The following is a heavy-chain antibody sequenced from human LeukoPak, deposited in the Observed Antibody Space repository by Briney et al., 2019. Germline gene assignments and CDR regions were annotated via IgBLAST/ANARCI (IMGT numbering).Heavy chain of an antibody. Sequence: PSETLSLTCAVYGETFSGYYWSWIRQPPGKGLEWIGEIDQSGSTNYNPSLKSRVIMSVDTSKNQFSLELSSVTAADTAVYYCARRPRNSGTYDGPSGLDYWGQGTLVTVSS. J-gene: IGHJ4*02. V-gene: IGHV4-34*01. CDR2: IDQSGST. CDR1: GETFSGYY. CDR3: ARRPRNSGTYDGPSGLDY. D-gene: IGHD1-26*01.